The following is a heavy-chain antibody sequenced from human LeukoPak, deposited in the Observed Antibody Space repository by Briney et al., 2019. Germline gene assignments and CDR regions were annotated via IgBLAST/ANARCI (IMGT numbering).Heavy chain of an antibody. Sequence: GASVKVSCKASGYTFTSYAISWVRQAPGQGLEWMGRIIPILGIANYAQKFQGRVTITADKSTSTAYMELSSLRSEDTAVYYCARVFGSNYFDYWGQGTLVTVSS. J-gene: IGHJ4*02. CDR1: GYTFTSYA. D-gene: IGHD3-10*01. CDR2: IIPILGIA. V-gene: IGHV1-69*04. CDR3: ARVFGSNYFDY.